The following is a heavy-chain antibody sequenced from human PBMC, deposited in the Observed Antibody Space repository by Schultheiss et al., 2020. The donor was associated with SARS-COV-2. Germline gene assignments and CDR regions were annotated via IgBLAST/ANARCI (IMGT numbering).Heavy chain of an antibody. V-gene: IGHV1-69*01. CDR3: ARDRREYQLVFWSGFDY. CDR2: IIPIFGTA. CDR1: GGTFSSYA. Sequence: KVSCKASGGTFSSYAISWVRQAPGQGLEWMGGIIPIFGTANYAQNFQGRVTITADESTSTAYMELSSLRSEDTAVYYCARDRREYQLVFWSGFDYWGQGTLVTVSS. D-gene: IGHD3-3*01. J-gene: IGHJ4*02.